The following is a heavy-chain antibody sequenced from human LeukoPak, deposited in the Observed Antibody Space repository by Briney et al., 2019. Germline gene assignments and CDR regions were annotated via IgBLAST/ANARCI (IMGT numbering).Heavy chain of an antibody. V-gene: IGHV4-34*01. CDR3: ARGARSAYYHDSSEAFDI. J-gene: IGHJ3*02. Sequence: SETLSLTCAVYGGSFSGYYWSWIRQPPGKGLEWIGEINHSGSTNYNPSLKSRVTISVDTSKNQFSLKLSSVTAADTAVYYCARGARSAYYHDSSEAFDIWGQGTMVTVSS. CDR1: GGSFSGYY. CDR2: INHSGST. D-gene: IGHD3-22*01.